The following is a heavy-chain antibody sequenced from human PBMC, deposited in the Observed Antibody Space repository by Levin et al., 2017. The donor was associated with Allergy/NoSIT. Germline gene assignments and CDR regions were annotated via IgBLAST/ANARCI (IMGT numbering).Heavy chain of an antibody. J-gene: IGHJ4*02. CDR3: ARGNDYGDYVPFGY. Sequence: LSLTCAASGFTFSSSSMNWVRQAPGKGLEWVSSISSSSSYIYYADSVKGRFTISRDNAKNSLYLQMNSLRAEDTAVYYCARGNDYGDYVPFGYWGQGTLVTVSS. V-gene: IGHV3-21*01. CDR2: ISSSSSYI. CDR1: GFTFSSSS. D-gene: IGHD4-17*01.